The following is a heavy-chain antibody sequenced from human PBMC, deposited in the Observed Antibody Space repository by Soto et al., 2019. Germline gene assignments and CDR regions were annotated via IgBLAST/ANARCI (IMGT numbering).Heavy chain of an antibody. Sequence: EVQLVESGGSLVTPGGSLRLSCAASGLPFTKAWMTWVRQAPGKGLEWVGRIRSKTSSETREYAAPVKGRFTISRDDSKNMLYLERNSLKIEDTGEYYCTTDGFTGIVGIWGQGTMVTVSS. CDR2: IRSKTSSETR. J-gene: IGHJ3*02. CDR1: GLPFTKAW. CDR3: TTDGFTGIVGI. D-gene: IGHD3-22*01. V-gene: IGHV3-15*01.